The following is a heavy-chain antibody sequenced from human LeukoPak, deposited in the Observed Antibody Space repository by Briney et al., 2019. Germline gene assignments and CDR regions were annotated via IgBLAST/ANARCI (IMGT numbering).Heavy chain of an antibody. CDR2: IYYDGSKK. CDR3: ASRATVTTDRFWFDP. V-gene: IGHV3-33*08. J-gene: IGHJ5*02. D-gene: IGHD4-11*01. Sequence: GGSLRLSCAASGFTFSNYGMHWVRQAPGKGLEWVAIIYYDGSKKNYADSVKGRFTISRDNSKNTLYLQMNSLRAEDTAVYYCASRATVTTDRFWFDPWGQGTLVTVSS. CDR1: GFTFSNYG.